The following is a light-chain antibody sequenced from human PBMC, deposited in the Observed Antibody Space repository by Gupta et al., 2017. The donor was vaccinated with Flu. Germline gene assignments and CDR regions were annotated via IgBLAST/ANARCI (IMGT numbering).Light chain of an antibody. CDR2: FGC. V-gene: IGKV2-28*01. CDR1: QSRRHSNGYKS. CDR3: SQELQTSRT. Sequence: VTPGGPASISCSSSQSRRHSNGYKSLDWHRQKPGQTPQLLIYFGCKRAYRVPDRFSGSGTGTAFTLKISRGEAVDVGVYYCSQELQTSRTFGQGTKVEIK. J-gene: IGKJ1*01.